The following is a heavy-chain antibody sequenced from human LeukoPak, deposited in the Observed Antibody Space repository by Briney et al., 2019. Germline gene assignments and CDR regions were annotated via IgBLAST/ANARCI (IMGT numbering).Heavy chain of an antibody. CDR2: IYYSGST. D-gene: IGHD2-2*01. Sequence: SETLSLTCTVSGGSISSGGYYWSWIRQHPGKGLEWIGSIYYSGSTYYNPSLKSRVTISVDTSKNQFSLKLSSVTAADTAVYYCAMVYCSSTSCSVPDWGFDYWGQGTLVTVSS. V-gene: IGHV4-39*07. CDR3: AMVYCSSTSCSVPDWGFDY. CDR1: GGSISSGGYY. J-gene: IGHJ4*02.